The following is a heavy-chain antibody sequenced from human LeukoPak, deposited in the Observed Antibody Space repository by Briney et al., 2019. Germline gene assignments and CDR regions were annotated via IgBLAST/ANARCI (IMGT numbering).Heavy chain of an antibody. CDR3: ARGWVPSDYGDYVVKTFDY. Sequence: SETLSLTCAVYGGSFSAYYWSWIRQPPGKGLEWIGEINHSGSTNYNPSLKSRVTISVDTSKNQFSLKLSSVTAADTAVYYCARGWVPSDYGDYVVKTFDYWGQGTLVTVSS. CDR2: INHSGST. D-gene: IGHD4-17*01. CDR1: GGSFSAYY. V-gene: IGHV4-34*01. J-gene: IGHJ4*02.